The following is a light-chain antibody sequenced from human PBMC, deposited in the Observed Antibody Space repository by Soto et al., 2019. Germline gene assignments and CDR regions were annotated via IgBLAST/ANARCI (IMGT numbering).Light chain of an antibody. CDR1: QSVSSN. J-gene: IGKJ5*01. Sequence: EIVITQSPATLSVTTGERATLSCRASQSVSSNLAWYQQKPGQAPRLLIYGASTRATGIPARFSGSGSGTEFTLSISSLQSEDSAVYYCQQDNNWPPITFGQGTRPEI. CDR3: QQDNNWPPIT. V-gene: IGKV3D-15*01. CDR2: GAS.